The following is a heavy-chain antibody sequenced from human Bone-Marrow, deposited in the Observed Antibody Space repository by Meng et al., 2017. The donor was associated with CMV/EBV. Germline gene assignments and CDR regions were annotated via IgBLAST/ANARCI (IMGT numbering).Heavy chain of an antibody. CDR1: GFTFSNAW. CDR2: INSKPDGGTT. J-gene: IGHJ5*02. CDR3: TTGFGYVLS. Sequence: GESLKISCAASGFTFSNAWMSWVRQAPGKGLEWVGRINSKPDGGTTDYAAPVKGRFTISRDDSKNTLYLQMNSLKTKDTAVYYCTTGFGYVLSWGQGTLVTVSS. D-gene: IGHD2-2*01. V-gene: IGHV3-15*01.